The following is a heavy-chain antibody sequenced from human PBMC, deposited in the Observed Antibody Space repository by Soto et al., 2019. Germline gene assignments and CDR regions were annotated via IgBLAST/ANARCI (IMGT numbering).Heavy chain of an antibody. CDR3: TTVYDPFGVGVDY. CDR2: IKSKTDGGTT. Sequence: GGSLRLSCAASGFTFRNAWMNWVRQAPGKGLEWVGRIKSKTDGGTTDYAAPVKGRFTISRDDSKNTLYLQMNTLKTEDTAVYYCTTVYDPFGVGVDYWGKGTLVTVSS. CDR1: GFTFRNAW. V-gene: IGHV3-15*01. J-gene: IGHJ4*02. D-gene: IGHD3-3*01.